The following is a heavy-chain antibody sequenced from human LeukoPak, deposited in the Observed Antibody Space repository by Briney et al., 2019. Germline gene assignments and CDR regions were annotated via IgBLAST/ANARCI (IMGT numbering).Heavy chain of an antibody. Sequence: ASVKVSCKASGYTFTSYDINWVRQATGQGLEWMGWMNPNSGNTGYAQKFQGRVTMTRDTSISTAYMELSRLRSDDTAVYYCARDYCSGGSCYRIDYWGQGTLVTVSS. CDR2: MNPNSGNT. CDR1: GYTFTSYD. D-gene: IGHD2-15*01. V-gene: IGHV1-8*01. CDR3: ARDYCSGGSCYRIDY. J-gene: IGHJ4*02.